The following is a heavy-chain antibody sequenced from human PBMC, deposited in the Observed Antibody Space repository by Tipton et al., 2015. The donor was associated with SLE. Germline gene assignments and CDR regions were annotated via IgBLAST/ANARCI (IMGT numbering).Heavy chain of an antibody. CDR3: ARDCTSLQRFDS. D-gene: IGHD2-8*01. V-gene: IGHV3-48*03. CDR1: GFTFSSYE. J-gene: IGHJ4*02. Sequence: SLRLSCAASGFTFSSYEMNWVRQAPGKGLEWLSYIATSGSSAYYADSVKGRFTISRDNAKNSVYLQMNSLRGEDTGVYYCARDCTSLQRFDSWGQGTLVTVSS. CDR2: IATSGSSA.